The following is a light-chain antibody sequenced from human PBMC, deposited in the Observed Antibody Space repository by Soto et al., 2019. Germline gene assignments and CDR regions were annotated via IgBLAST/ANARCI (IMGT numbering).Light chain of an antibody. V-gene: IGLV2-14*03. CDR2: EVS. CDR3: SSYTSTTTRV. J-gene: IGLJ1*01. CDR1: SSDVGGYNY. Sequence: QSVLTQPASVSASPGQSITISCTGTSSDVGGYNYVSWYQQHPGKGPKLMIYEVSNRPSGVSNRFSGSKSGNTATLTISGLQAEDEADYYCSSYTSTTTRVFGTGTKVTVL.